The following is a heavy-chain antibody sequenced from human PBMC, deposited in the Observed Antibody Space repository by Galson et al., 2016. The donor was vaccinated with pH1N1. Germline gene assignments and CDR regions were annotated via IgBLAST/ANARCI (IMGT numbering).Heavy chain of an antibody. Sequence: GKGLEWIAYIYFSGRTNYNPSLKSRVTISVDRSKNHFSLNVNSVTAADTAVYYCARRRGDWHAFDVWGQGTMVTISS. D-gene: IGHD2-21*02. CDR2: IYFSGRT. J-gene: IGHJ3*01. CDR3: ARRRGDWHAFDV. V-gene: IGHV4-61*03.